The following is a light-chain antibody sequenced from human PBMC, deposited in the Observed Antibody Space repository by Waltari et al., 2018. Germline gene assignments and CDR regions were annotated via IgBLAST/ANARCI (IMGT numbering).Light chain of an antibody. Sequence: DIQLTQSPSSLSVSVGDRVTITCRASQDISNYLAWYQQKPGKAPKLLVYAASSLQSGVPSSFSGSGSGTDFTLTISSLQPEDVASYYCQQHGTFPRTIGGGTKVEIK. CDR3: QQHGTFPRT. J-gene: IGKJ4*01. CDR1: QDISNY. V-gene: IGKV1-9*01. CDR2: AAS.